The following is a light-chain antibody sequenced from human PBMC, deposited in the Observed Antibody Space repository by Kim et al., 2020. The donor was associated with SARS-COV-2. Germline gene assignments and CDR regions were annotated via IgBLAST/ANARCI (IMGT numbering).Light chain of an antibody. CDR3: QVWDSSTVV. CDR1: NIGSKS. CDR2: RDI. V-gene: IGLV3-9*01. J-gene: IGLJ2*01. Sequence: SYELTQPLSVSVALGQTARITCGGNNIGSKSVHWYQQKPGQAPVLIIYRDINRPSGIPERFSGPNSGNTATLTISGAQAEDDTDYYCQVWDSSTVVFGGGTQLTVL.